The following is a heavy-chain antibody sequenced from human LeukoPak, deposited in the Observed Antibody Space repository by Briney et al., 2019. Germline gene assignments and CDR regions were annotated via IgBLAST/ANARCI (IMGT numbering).Heavy chain of an antibody. Sequence: ASVKVSCKASGYTFTGYYMHWVRQAPGQGLEWMGWINPNSGGTNYAQKFQGRVTMTRDTSISTAYMELSRLRSDDTAVYYCARAREFGYCSSTSCYNLLDYWGQGTLVTVSS. CDR3: ARAREFGYCSSTSCYNLLDY. CDR1: GYTFTGYY. V-gene: IGHV1-2*02. J-gene: IGHJ4*02. CDR2: INPNSGGT. D-gene: IGHD2-2*02.